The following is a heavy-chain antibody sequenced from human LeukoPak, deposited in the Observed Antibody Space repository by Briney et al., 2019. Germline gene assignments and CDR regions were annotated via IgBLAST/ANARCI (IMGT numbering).Heavy chain of an antibody. CDR2: IYSSGNT. CDR1: GGSISSYH. CDR3: ARERGILRGDAFDI. D-gene: IGHD1-26*01. V-gene: IGHV4-4*07. Sequence: SETLSLTCTVSGGSISSYHWTWIRQPAGKGLEWIGRIYSSGNTNYNPSLESRVTMSIDTSKNQFSLKLSSVTAADTAVYYCARERGILRGDAFDIWGQGTMVTVSS. J-gene: IGHJ3*02.